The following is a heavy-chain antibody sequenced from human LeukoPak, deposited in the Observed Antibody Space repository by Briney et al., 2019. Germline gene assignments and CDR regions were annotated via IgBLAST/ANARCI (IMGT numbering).Heavy chain of an antibody. Sequence: SETLSLTCTVSGGSISSSSYYWGWIRQPPGKGLEWIGSIYYSGSTYYNPSLKSRVTISVDTSKNQFSLKLSSVTAADTAVYYCARRIRPKGLYYDFWSDYFDYWGQGTLVTVSS. CDR3: ARRIRPKGLYYDFWSDYFDY. CDR1: GGSISSSSYY. CDR2: IYYSGST. V-gene: IGHV4-39*01. J-gene: IGHJ4*02. D-gene: IGHD3-3*01.